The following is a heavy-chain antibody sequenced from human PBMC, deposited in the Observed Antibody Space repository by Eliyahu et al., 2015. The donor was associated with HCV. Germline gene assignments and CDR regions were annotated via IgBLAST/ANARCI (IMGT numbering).Heavy chain of an antibody. V-gene: IGHV3-23*01. Sequence: VSAISGSGGSTYYADSVKGRFTISRDNSKNTLYLQMNSLRAEDTAVYYCAKAPSGYYYYGMDVWGQGTTGTVSS. CDR2: ISGSGGST. D-gene: IGHD6-25*01. J-gene: IGHJ6*02. CDR3: AKAPSGYYYYGMDV.